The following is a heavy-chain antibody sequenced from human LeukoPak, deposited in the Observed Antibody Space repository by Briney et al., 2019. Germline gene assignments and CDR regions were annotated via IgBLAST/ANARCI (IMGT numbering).Heavy chain of an antibody. J-gene: IGHJ4*02. V-gene: IGHV3-23*01. CDR3: AKEGRIAAGTGDYFDY. CDR2: ISANGDTT. D-gene: IGHD6-13*01. Sequence: GGSLRLSCAASGFTFSSYAMSWVRQAPGKGLGGVAGISANGDTTKYADSVKGRFTISRDNSKNTVFLQMNSLRADDTAVYYCAKEGRIAAGTGDYFDYWGQGTLVTVSS. CDR1: GFTFSSYA.